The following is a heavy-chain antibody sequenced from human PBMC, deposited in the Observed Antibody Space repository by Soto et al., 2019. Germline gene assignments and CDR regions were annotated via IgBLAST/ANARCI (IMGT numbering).Heavy chain of an antibody. V-gene: IGHV4-4*07. CDR2: MFPGGTT. D-gene: IGHD3-10*01. Sequence: LSLTCTVSGDPITSYFLSWILQPAGKGLEWIGHMFPGGTTSHNTSLKSRVSMSIDTSKNQFSLTLTSVTAADTAVYYCARTLSGFTYGSRQFYFDYWGQGTLVTVSS. CDR1: GDPITSYF. CDR3: ARTLSGFTYGSRQFYFDY. J-gene: IGHJ4*02.